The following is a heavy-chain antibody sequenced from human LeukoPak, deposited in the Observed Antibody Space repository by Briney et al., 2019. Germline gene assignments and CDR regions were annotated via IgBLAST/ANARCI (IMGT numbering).Heavy chain of an antibody. CDR1: RFTFRSYS. CDR2: SSSNSSYI. J-gene: IGHJ6*03. V-gene: IGHV3-21*01. CDR3: PRYSSSWSESHYYSYMDV. D-gene: IGHD6-13*01. Sequence: GWCLRLSCAASRFTFRSYSMNWVRQAPGNGLEWVSSSSSNSSYIYYPESVKGRFTISRDTAKNSLYLQINNLRAEDTAGYFCPRYSSSWSESHYYSYMDVWGKGTTVTVYS.